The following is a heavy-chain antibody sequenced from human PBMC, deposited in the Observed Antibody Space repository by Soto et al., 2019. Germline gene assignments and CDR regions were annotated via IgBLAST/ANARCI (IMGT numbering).Heavy chain of an antibody. CDR3: ARQIYDSDTGPNFQYYFDS. CDR1: GYSVAGYW. CDR2: IDPSDSQT. J-gene: IGHJ4*02. Sequence: PGESLKISYKGSGYSVAGYWITWVRQKPGKGLEWMGRIDPSDSQTYYSPSFRGHVTISVTKSITTVFLQWSSLRASDTAMYYCARQIYDSDTGPNFQYYFDSWGQGTPVTVSS. D-gene: IGHD3-22*01. V-gene: IGHV5-10-1*01.